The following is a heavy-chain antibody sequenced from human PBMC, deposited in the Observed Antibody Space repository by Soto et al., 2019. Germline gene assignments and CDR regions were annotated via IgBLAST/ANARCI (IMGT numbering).Heavy chain of an antibody. Sequence: XSVKSSYKASGYTFTCYYMHWVRQAPGQGLEWMGWINPNSGGTNYAQKSQGRVTMTRDTSISTAYMELSRLRSDDTAVYYCARGVAAAGTFDYWGQGPLVTVSS. V-gene: IGHV1-2*02. CDR3: ARGVAAAGTFDY. CDR2: INPNSGGT. D-gene: IGHD6-13*01. J-gene: IGHJ4*02. CDR1: GYTFTCYY.